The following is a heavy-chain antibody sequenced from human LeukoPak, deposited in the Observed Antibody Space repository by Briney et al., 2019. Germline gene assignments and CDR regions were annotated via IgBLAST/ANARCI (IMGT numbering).Heavy chain of an antibody. CDR3: ARDIGDRYCSSTSCYFYYYYMDV. Sequence: SETLSLTCTVSGGSISSNYWSWIRQPPRKGLEWIGYIYYSGSTNYNPSLKSRVTISIHTSKNQFSLKLSSVTAADTAVYYCARDIGDRYCSSTSCYFYYYYMDVWGKGTTVTVSS. J-gene: IGHJ6*03. CDR1: GGSISSNY. D-gene: IGHD2-2*01. V-gene: IGHV4-59*01. CDR2: IYYSGST.